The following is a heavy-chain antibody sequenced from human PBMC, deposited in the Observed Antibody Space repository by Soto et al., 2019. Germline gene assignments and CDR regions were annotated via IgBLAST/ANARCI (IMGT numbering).Heavy chain of an antibody. CDR2: INTDGSST. CDR3: ARAGSYRFDY. D-gene: IGHD3-10*01. V-gene: IGHV3-74*01. Sequence: EVQLVESGGGLVQPGGSLRLSCEGSGFTFSSYWVHWVRQAPGKGLVWVSRINTDGSSTSSADSVKGRFTISRDNAKNTLYLQMTSLRVEDTAVYYCARAGSYRFDYWGQGTLVTVSS. CDR1: GFTFSSYW. J-gene: IGHJ4*02.